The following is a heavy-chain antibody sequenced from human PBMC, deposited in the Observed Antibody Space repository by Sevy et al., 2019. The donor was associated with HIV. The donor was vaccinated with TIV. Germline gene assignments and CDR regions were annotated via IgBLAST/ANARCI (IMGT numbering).Heavy chain of an antibody. V-gene: IGHV5-51*01. Sequence: GESLKISCKGSGYSFTSYWIGWVRQMPGKGLEWMGIIYPGDSDTRYSPSFQGQVTIPADKSISTAYLQWSSLKASEPAMYYCARQGDILTGYADYYGMDVWGQGTTVTVSS. CDR1: GYSFTSYW. CDR2: IYPGDSDT. CDR3: ARQGDILTGYADYYGMDV. J-gene: IGHJ6*02. D-gene: IGHD3-9*01.